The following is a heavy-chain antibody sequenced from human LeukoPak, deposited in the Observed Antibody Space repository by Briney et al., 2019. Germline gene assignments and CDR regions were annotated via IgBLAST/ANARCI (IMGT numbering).Heavy chain of an antibody. Sequence: ASVKVSCKASGYIFSNFGVMWVRQAPGQGLEWMGWISAYNGNTNYAQKLQGRVTMTTDTSTSTAYMELRSLRSDDTAVYYCAREGGSSGWSDPYYYYGMDVWGQGTTVTVSS. V-gene: IGHV1-18*01. CDR2: ISAYNGNT. CDR1: GYIFSNFG. J-gene: IGHJ6*02. D-gene: IGHD6-19*01. CDR3: AREGGSSGWSDPYYYYGMDV.